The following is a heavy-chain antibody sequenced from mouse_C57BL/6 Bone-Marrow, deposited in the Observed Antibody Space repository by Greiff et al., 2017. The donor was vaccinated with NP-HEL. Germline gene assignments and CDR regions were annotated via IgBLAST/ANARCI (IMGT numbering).Heavy chain of an antibody. D-gene: IGHD3-2*02. J-gene: IGHJ2*01. CDR3: ARNRRGQLRLLYYFDY. CDR1: GFSLTSYG. V-gene: IGHV2-2*01. CDR2: IWSGGST. Sequence: QVQLQQSGPGLVQPSQSLSITCTVSGFSLTSYGVHWVRQSPGKGLEWLGVIWSGGSTDYNAAFISRLSISKDNSKSQVFFKMNSLQADDTAIYYCARNRRGQLRLLYYFDYWGQGTTLTVSS.